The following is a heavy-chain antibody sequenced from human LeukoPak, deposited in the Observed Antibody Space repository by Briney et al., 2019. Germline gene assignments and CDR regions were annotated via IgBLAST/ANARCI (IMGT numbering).Heavy chain of an antibody. Sequence: PSETLSLTCSVSGYSISSGYYWGWIRQPPGKGLEWIGSMYYRGSTNYNPSLKSRVTISVDTSKNQFSLKLSSVTAADTAVYYCARSSGISRRRAFDYWGQGTLVTASS. V-gene: IGHV4-38-2*02. J-gene: IGHJ4*02. D-gene: IGHD3-10*01. CDR2: MYYRGST. CDR1: GYSISSGYY. CDR3: ARSSGISRRRAFDY.